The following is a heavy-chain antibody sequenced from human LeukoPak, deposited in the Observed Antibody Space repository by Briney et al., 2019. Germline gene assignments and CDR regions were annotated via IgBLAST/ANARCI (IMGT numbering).Heavy chain of an antibody. CDR1: GFTFSSYW. CDR3: ARDLAGPPQEAFDI. Sequence: GGSLRLSCAASGFTFSSYWMNWVRQAPGKGLEWVADIKKDGSERYYVDSVKGRFTISRDNTKKSLYLQMNTLRAEDTAVYYCARDLAGPPQEAFDIWGQGTMVTVSS. CDR2: IKKDGSER. V-gene: IGHV3-7*01. J-gene: IGHJ3*02.